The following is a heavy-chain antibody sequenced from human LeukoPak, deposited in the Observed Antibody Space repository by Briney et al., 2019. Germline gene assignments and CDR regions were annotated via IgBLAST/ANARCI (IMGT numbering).Heavy chain of an antibody. Sequence: LRLSCAASGFTFSSYAMSWIRQHPGKGLEWIGYIYYSGSTYYNPSLKSRVTISVDTSKNQFSLKLSSVTAADTAVYYCARAERYQLLPYGMDVWGQGTAVTVSS. CDR2: IYYSGST. D-gene: IGHD2-2*01. CDR1: GFTFSSYA. J-gene: IGHJ6*02. CDR3: ARAERYQLLPYGMDV. V-gene: IGHV4-31*02.